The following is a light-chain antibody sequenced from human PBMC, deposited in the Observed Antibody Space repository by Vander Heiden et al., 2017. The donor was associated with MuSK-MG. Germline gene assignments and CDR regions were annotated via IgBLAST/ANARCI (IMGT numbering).Light chain of an antibody. J-gene: IGKJ3*01. CDR2: DAS. CDR3: QQDDNLPSFT. Sequence: DIQMTQSPSSLSASVGDRVTITCQASQDISNYLNWYQQKPGKAPKLLIYDASNLETGVPSRFSGSGSGTDFTFTISSLQPEDIATYYCQQDDNLPSFTFGPGTKVDIK. CDR1: QDISNY. V-gene: IGKV1-33*01.